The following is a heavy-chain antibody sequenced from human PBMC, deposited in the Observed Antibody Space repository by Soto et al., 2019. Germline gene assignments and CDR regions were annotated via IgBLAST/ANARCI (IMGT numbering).Heavy chain of an antibody. V-gene: IGHV3-9*01. CDR2: ITWNGANM. D-gene: IGHD3-10*01. CDR3: VREKSSSSSVRGAFDH. CDR1: GFMFDDYA. J-gene: IGHJ4*02. Sequence: EVQLVDSGGDLVQPGRSLRLSCVASGFMFDDYAMHWVRQTPGGGLEWVSGITWNGANMGYVDSVKGRFTISRDNAKNSLYLQMDSLRTDDAALYFCVREKSSSSSVRGAFDHWGQGTLVTVSS.